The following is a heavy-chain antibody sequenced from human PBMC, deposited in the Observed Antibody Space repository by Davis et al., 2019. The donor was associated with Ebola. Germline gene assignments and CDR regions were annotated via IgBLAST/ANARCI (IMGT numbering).Heavy chain of an antibody. CDR2: ISAYNGNT. J-gene: IGHJ6*04. CDR1: GYTFTSYG. Sequence: ASVKVSCKASGYTFTSYGISWVRQAPGQGLEWMGWISAYNGNTNYAQKFQGRVTITADESTSTAYMELSSLRSEDTAVYYCARGRGDFWSGYYNDYYYGMDVWGKGTTVTVSS. V-gene: IGHV1-18*01. D-gene: IGHD3-3*01. CDR3: ARGRGDFWSGYYNDYYYGMDV.